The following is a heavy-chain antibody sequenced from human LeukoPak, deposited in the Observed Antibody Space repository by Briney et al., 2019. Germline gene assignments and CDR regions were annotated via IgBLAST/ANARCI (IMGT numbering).Heavy chain of an antibody. CDR3: ARANLWFGELFNGWFDP. V-gene: IGHV4-61*01. CDR1: GGSVSSGSYY. D-gene: IGHD3-10*01. J-gene: IGHJ5*02. Sequence: SETLSLTCTVSGGSVSSGSYYWSWIRQPPGKGLEWIGYIYYSGSTNYNPSLKSRVTISVDTSKNQFSLKLSSVTAADTAVYYCARANLWFGELFNGWFDPWGQGTLVTVSS. CDR2: IYYSGST.